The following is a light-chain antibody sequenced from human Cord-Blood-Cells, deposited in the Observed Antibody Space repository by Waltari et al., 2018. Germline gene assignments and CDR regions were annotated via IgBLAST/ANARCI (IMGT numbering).Light chain of an antibody. CDR1: SSNIGSTY. V-gene: IGLV1-47*01. J-gene: IGLJ1*01. CDR3: AAWDDSLSGYV. Sequence: QSVLTQPPSASGTPGQRVTISCYGSSSNIGSTYVYWYQQLPGPAPKLLIYRNNPRPSGVPDRFSGSKSGTSASLAISGLRSEDEADYYCAAWDDSLSGYVFGTGTKVTVL. CDR2: RNN.